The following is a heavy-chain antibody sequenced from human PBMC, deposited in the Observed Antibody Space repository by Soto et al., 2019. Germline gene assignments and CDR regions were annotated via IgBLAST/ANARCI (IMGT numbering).Heavy chain of an antibody. D-gene: IGHD3-3*01. CDR2: IWYDGSNK. CDR1: GFTFSSYG. V-gene: IGHV3-33*01. Sequence: GGSLRLSCAASGFTFSSYGMHWVRQAPGKGLEWVAVIWYDGSNKYYADSVKGRFTISRDNSKNTLYLQMNSLRAEDTAVYYCARDSGVPLEWLSFDYWGQGALVTVSS. J-gene: IGHJ4*02. CDR3: ARDSGVPLEWLSFDY.